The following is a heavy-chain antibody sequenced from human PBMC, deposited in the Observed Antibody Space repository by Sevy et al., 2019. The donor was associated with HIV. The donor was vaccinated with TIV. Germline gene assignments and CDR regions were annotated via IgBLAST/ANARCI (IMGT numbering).Heavy chain of an antibody. Sequence: GGSLRLSCTTSGFTFGDYGMSWFRQAPGKGLEWIGLIRSKPYGGATEYAASVKGRFTISRDDSKSIASLQMSSLKTEDTAVYYCSRVPPPRLCSSASCYEGDYYYYGMDVWGQGTTVTVSS. CDR2: IRSKPYGGAT. CDR1: GFTFGDYG. D-gene: IGHD2-2*01. CDR3: SRVPPPRLCSSASCYEGDYYYYGMDV. J-gene: IGHJ6*02. V-gene: IGHV3-49*03.